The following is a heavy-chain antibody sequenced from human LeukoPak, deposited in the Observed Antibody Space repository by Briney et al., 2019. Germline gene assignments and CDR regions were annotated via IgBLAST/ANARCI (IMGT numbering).Heavy chain of an antibody. Sequence: PSETLSLTCTVFGGSISSYYWSWIRQPPGKGLEWIGYIYYSGSTNYNPSLKSRVTISVDTSKNQFSLKLSSVTAADTAVYYCARRFYDILTGYFDAFDIWGQGIMVTVSS. J-gene: IGHJ3*02. V-gene: IGHV4-59*08. CDR1: GGSISSYY. CDR2: IYYSGST. CDR3: ARRFYDILTGYFDAFDI. D-gene: IGHD3-9*01.